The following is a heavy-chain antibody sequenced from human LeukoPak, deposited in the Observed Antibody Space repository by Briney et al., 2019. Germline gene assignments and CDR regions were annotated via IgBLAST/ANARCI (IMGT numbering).Heavy chain of an antibody. V-gene: IGHV3-9*03. CDR2: ISWNSGSI. CDR3: AKDGSSSLEYYYMDV. CDR1: GFTFDDYA. Sequence: PGGSLRLSCAASGFTFDDYAMHWVRQAPGKGLEWVSGISWNSGSIGYADSVKGRFTISRDNAKNSLYLQMNSLRAEDMALYYCAKDGSSSLEYYYMDVWGKGTTVTVSS. J-gene: IGHJ6*03. D-gene: IGHD6-6*01.